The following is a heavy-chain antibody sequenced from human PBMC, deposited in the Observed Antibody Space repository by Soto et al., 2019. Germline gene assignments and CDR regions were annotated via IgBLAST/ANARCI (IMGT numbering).Heavy chain of an antibody. Sequence: SETLSLTCTVSGGSINSYYWSWIRQPPGKGLEWIAYVYDSGSTNYNPSLRSRLTMSVDTSKNQFSLNLNSVTAADTAVYFCARGYSSNWFRLDYWGQGIPVTVSS. CDR2: VYDSGST. V-gene: IGHV4-59*01. CDR1: GGSINSYY. J-gene: IGHJ4*02. D-gene: IGHD6-13*01. CDR3: ARGYSSNWFRLDY.